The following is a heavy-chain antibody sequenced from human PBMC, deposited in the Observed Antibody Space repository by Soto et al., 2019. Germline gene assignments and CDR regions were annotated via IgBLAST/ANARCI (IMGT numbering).Heavy chain of an antibody. CDR1: GFTFSSYG. J-gene: IGHJ4*02. D-gene: IGHD3-9*01. Sequence: QVQLVESGVGVVQPGRSLRLSCAASGFTFSSYGMHWVRQAPGKGLEWVAVIWYDGSNKYYAGSVKGRFTISRDNSKNTLYLQINSLRAEDTAVYYCARDRGRYDILTGSTLDYWVQGTLVIVSS. CDR3: ARDRGRYDILTGSTLDY. CDR2: IWYDGSNK. V-gene: IGHV3-33*01.